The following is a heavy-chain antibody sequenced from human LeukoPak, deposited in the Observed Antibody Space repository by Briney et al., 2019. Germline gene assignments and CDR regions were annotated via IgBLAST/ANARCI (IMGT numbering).Heavy chain of an antibody. J-gene: IGHJ4*02. CDR2: IYYSGST. CDR3: ARDYYDSSGYYRPLDH. Sequence: KPSETLSLTCTVSGGSVSSGSYYWSWIRQPPGKGLEWIGYIYYSGSTNYNPSLKSRVTISVDTSKNQFSLKLSSVTAADTAVYYCARDYYDSSGYYRPLDHWGQGTLVTVSS. V-gene: IGHV4-61*01. D-gene: IGHD3-22*01. CDR1: GGSVSSGSYY.